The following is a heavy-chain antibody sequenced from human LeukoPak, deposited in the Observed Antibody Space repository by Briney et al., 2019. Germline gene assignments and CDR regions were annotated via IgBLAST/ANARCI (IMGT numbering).Heavy chain of an antibody. CDR2: IIPIFGTA. V-gene: IGHV1-69*06. Sequence: SVKVSCKASGGTFNSYAISWVRQAPGQGLEWMGGIIPIFGTANYARKFRGRVTLTADKSTRTAYMELRSLRSDDTAVYYCARDGLRGRGDYWGQGTLVTVSS. D-gene: IGHD4-17*01. CDR1: GGTFNSYA. J-gene: IGHJ4*02. CDR3: ARDGLRGRGDY.